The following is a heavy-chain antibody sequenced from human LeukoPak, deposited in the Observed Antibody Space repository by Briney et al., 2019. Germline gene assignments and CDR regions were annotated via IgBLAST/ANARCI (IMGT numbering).Heavy chain of an antibody. CDR2: ISAYNGNT. CDR1: GYTFTSYG. D-gene: IGHD3-22*01. V-gene: IGHV1-18*01. Sequence: ASVKVSCKASGYTFTSYGISWVRQAPGQGLEWMGWISAYNGNTNYAQKLQGRATMTTDTSTSTAYMELRSLRSDDTAVYYCARGHRGNYYDSSGYYLNAFDIWGQGTMVTVSS. J-gene: IGHJ3*02. CDR3: ARGHRGNYYDSSGYYLNAFDI.